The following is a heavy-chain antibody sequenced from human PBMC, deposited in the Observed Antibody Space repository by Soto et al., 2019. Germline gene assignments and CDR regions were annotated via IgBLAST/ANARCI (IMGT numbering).Heavy chain of an antibody. J-gene: IGHJ4*02. CDR2: IYNNETF. D-gene: IGHD6-19*01. Sequence: PSETLTLTCTVSGASVRSGSFYWSWIRQPPGKGLEWIGFIYNNETFNYNPSLKSRVTLSVDTSKHQFSLKLSSVTAADTAVYYCARVPLRYSSSHNFDSWGQGALVTVSS. CDR1: GASVRSGSFY. V-gene: IGHV4-61*01. CDR3: ARVPLRYSSSHNFDS.